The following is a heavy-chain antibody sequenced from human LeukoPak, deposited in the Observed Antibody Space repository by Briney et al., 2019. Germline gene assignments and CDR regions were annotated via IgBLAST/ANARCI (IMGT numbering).Heavy chain of an antibody. Sequence: PSETLSLTCTVSGGSISSGGYYWSWIRQHPGKGLEWIGYIYYSGSTYYNPSLKSRVTISVDTSKNQFSLKLSSVTAADTAVYYCAGTRFNIDAFDIWGQGTMVTVSS. D-gene: IGHD1-7*01. J-gene: IGHJ3*02. CDR2: IYYSGST. CDR3: AGTRFNIDAFDI. CDR1: GGSISSGGYY. V-gene: IGHV4-31*03.